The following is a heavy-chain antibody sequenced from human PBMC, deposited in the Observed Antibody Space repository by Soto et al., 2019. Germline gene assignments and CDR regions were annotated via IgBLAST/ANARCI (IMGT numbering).Heavy chain of an antibody. CDR1: GDTLSNFG. CDR3: VTEGGVHDDSTWGDF. J-gene: IGHJ4*02. V-gene: IGHV3-33*01. Sequence: QVQLAESGGGVVQPGNSLTLSCVASGDTLSNFGMHWVRQAPGKGLEWVASIWHDGRYEFHADSVKGRFVISRDNSKNWIYRRMSSLRVWGRATYYFVTEGGVHDDSTWGDFWGQCTLVTVSS. CDR2: IWHDGRYE. D-gene: IGHD7-27*01.